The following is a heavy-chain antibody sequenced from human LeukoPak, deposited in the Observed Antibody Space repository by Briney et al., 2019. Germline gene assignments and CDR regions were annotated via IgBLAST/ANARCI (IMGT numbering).Heavy chain of an antibody. J-gene: IGHJ4*02. CDR2: IYYSGST. V-gene: IGHV4-59*01. CDR3: AREAAVGQWLVGGYFDY. Sequence: PSETLSLTCTVSGGSISSYYWSWIRQPPGKGLEWIGYIYYSGSTNYNPSLKSRVTISVDTSKNQFSLKLSSVTAADTAVYYCAREAAVGQWLVGGYFDYWGQGTLVTVSS. CDR1: GGSISSYY. D-gene: IGHD6-19*01.